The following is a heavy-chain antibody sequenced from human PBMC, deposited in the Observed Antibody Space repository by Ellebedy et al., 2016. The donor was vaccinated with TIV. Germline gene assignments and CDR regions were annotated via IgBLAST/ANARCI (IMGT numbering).Heavy chain of an antibody. J-gene: IGHJ4*02. V-gene: IGHV4-39*07. CDR2: IYYSVIT. D-gene: IGHD3-10*01. Sequence: MPSEILSLTCTVSGGSISATNSHWDWIRQPPGKGLEWIGTIYYSVITMYNPSLNSRVTISTDMSKNQFSLILSSVTAADTAVYYCARGHYGSGTYFAPGEWGQGALVTVSS. CDR1: GGSISATNSH. CDR3: ARGHYGSGTYFAPGE.